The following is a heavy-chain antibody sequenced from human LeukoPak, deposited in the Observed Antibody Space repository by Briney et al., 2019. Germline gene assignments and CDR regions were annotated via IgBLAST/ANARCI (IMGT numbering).Heavy chain of an antibody. V-gene: IGHV4-59*01. CDR2: IHYSGST. J-gene: IGHJ4*02. CDR3: ARGGGSSYGRFGY. Sequence: SETLSLTCTVSGGSINNYYWSWIRQPPGKGLELIGYIHYSGSTYYNPSLKSRVTISVDTSKNQFSLKLSSVTAADTAVYYCARGGGSSYGRFGYWGQGTLVTVSS. CDR1: GGSINNYY. D-gene: IGHD5-18*01.